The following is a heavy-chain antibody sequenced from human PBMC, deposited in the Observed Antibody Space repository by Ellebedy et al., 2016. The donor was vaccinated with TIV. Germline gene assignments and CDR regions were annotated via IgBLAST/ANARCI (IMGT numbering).Heavy chain of an antibody. Sequence: GESLKISCAASGFTFSTYWMHWVRQAPGQGLVWVSRINSDGSDAIYADSVKGRFTISRDNAKNTLYLQMNSLGADDTAVYYCTRDIVGTRQLDHWGQGALVTVSS. CDR2: INSDGSDA. V-gene: IGHV3-74*01. CDR3: TRDIVGTRQLDH. J-gene: IGHJ4*02. D-gene: IGHD1-26*01. CDR1: GFTFSTYW.